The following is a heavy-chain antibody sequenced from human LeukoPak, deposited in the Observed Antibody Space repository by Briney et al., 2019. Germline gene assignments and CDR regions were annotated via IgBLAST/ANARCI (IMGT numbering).Heavy chain of an antibody. CDR2: IYQSGST. CDR3: ARGGIAAAGATFGS. D-gene: IGHD6-13*01. Sequence: PSETLSLTCGVSGGSISNGGYSWSWIRQPPGKGLEWIGYIYQSGSTYCNPSLKSRVTISVDRSKNEFSLKLSSVTAADTAVYYCARGGIAAAGATFGSWGQGTLVTVSS. V-gene: IGHV4-30-2*01. J-gene: IGHJ4*02. CDR1: GGSISNGGYS.